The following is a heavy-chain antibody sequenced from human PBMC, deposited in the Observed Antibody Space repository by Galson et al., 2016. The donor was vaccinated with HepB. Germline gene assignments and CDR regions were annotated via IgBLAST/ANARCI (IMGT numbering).Heavy chain of an antibody. CDR1: GFPFSDHW. Sequence: SLRLSCAASGFPFSDHWMNWVRQAPGKGLEWVANLKRNGGDQFYVDSVRGRFTVSRDDVKNSFFLQMSSLRVEDTAVYYCVRGPTYGIRSDFLDHWGQGTLVTVSS. D-gene: IGHD3-9*01. CDR2: LKRNGGDQ. J-gene: IGHJ4*02. V-gene: IGHV3-7*01. CDR3: VRGPTYGIRSDFLDH.